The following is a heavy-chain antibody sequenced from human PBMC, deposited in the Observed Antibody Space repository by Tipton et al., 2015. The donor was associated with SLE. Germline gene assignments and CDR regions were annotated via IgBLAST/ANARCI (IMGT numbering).Heavy chain of an antibody. CDR3: ARVPGLDRDYYYYYYMDV. J-gene: IGHJ6*03. D-gene: IGHD3/OR15-3a*01. Sequence: TLSLTCAVYGGSFSDYYWSWIRQPPGKGLEWIGEINHSGGTNYNPSLKSRVTISVDTSKNQFSLKLSSVTAADTAVYYCARVPGLDRDYYYYYYMDVWGKGTTVSVSS. CDR2: INHSGGT. V-gene: IGHV4-34*01. CDR1: GGSFSDYY.